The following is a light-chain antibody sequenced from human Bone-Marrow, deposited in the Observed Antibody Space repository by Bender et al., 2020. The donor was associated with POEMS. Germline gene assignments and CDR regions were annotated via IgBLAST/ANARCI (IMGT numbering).Light chain of an antibody. Sequence: QSALTQPPSASGSPGQSVTITCSGTISDIGGYNFVSWDQQHPGKAPKLIIYKVTTRPSGVPGRFSGSKSGNPASLPVSGLKAEDEADYYCTSYAGRINLVFGGGTRVTVL. J-gene: IGLJ2*01. V-gene: IGLV2-8*01. CDR3: TSYAGRINLV. CDR1: ISDIGGYNF. CDR2: KVT.